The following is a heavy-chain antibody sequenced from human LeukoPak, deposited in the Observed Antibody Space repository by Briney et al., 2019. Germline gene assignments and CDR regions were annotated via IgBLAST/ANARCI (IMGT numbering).Heavy chain of an antibody. J-gene: IGHJ4*02. Sequence: PGGSLRLSCAASGFTFSNAWMSWVRQAPGKGLEWVGRIKSKTDGGTTDYAAPVKGRFTISRDDSKNTLYLQMNSLKTEDTAVYYCTTVRYYYGSRSYPWGQGTLVTVSS. CDR1: GFTFSNAW. D-gene: IGHD3-10*01. V-gene: IGHV3-15*01. CDR3: TTVRYYYGSRSYP. CDR2: IKSKTDGGTT.